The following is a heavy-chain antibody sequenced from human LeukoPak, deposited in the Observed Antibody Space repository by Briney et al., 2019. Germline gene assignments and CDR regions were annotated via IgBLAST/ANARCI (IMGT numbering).Heavy chain of an antibody. CDR1: GFTFITYV. J-gene: IGHJ4*02. CDR2: ISGSGANT. CDR3: AKDDTWIQLWYDY. D-gene: IGHD5-18*01. V-gene: IGHV3-23*01. Sequence: PGGSLRLSCAASGFTFITYVMTWVRQAPGKGLEWVSAISGSGANTYYAGSVKGRFTISRDNSKNTLYLQMSSLSPEDTAVYYCAKDDTWIQLWYDYWGQGTLVTVSS.